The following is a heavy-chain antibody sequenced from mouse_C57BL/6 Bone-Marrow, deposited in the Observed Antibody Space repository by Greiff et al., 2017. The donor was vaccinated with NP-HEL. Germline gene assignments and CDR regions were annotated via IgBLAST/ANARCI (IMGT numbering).Heavy chain of an antibody. CDR1: GYTFTEYT. Sequence: QVQLQQSGAELVKPGASVKLSCKASGYTFTEYTIHWVKQRSGQGLEWIGWFYPGSGSIKYNEKFKDKATLTADKSSSTVYMELSRLTSEDSAVYFCARHDPYYGSRERKNWYFDVWGTGTTVTVSS. CDR2: FYPGSGSI. J-gene: IGHJ1*03. D-gene: IGHD1-1*01. V-gene: IGHV1-62-2*01. CDR3: ARHDPYYGSRERKNWYFDV.